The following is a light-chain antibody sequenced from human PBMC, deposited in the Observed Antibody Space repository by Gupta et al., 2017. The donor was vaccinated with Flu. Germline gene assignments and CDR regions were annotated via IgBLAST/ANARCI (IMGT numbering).Light chain of an antibody. Sequence: QSVLTQPPSSSGTPGQRVTISCPGGSSNIGSTTVHWYQQFPGTAPKLFFYNTDQRSSGVPDRFSGSKSGSSASLAIXGXQSEDEXDYYCDEWADSLSGCVFGGGTRLTVL. J-gene: IGLJ3*02. CDR1: SSNIGSTT. CDR2: NTD. CDR3: DEWADSLSGCV. V-gene: IGLV1-44*01.